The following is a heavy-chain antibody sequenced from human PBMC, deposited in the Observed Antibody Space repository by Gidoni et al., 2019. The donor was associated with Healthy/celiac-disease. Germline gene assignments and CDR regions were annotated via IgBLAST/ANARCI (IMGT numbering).Heavy chain of an antibody. CDR2: IKSKTDGGTT. CDR3: TTEGSYYLRKAFDI. V-gene: IGHV3-15*01. J-gene: IGHJ3*02. Sequence: EVQLVESGGGLVKPGGSLRLSCAASGFSFSNAWMSWVRQAPGKGLEWVGRIKSKTDGGTTDYAAPVKGRFTISRDDSKNTLYLQMNSLKTEDTAVYYCTTEGSYYLRKAFDIWGQGTMVTVSS. D-gene: IGHD1-26*01. CDR1: GFSFSNAW.